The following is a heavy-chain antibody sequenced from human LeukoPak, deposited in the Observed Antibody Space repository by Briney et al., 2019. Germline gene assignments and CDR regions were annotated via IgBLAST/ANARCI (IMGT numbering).Heavy chain of an antibody. D-gene: IGHD1-26*01. CDR2: IYYSGTT. V-gene: IGHV4-39*01. J-gene: IGHJ3*02. CDR1: GGSISSSSYY. CDR3: ATHRGSNMPGARAFDI. Sequence: SETLSLTCTVSGGSISSSSYYWDWIRQPPGKGLEWIGSIYYSGTTYYNPSLKSRVTISVDTSKNQFSLKLSPVTAADTAVYYCATHRGSNMPGARAFDIWGQGTMVTVSS.